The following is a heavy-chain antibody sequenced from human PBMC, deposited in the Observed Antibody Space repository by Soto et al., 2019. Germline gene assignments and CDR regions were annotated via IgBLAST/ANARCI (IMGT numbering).Heavy chain of an antibody. CDR3: ARPLYPGILAVTNFDF. CDR1: GGSIIDKNHY. V-gene: IGHV4-39*01. Sequence: PSETLSLTGTVSGGSIIDKNHYWGCIRQPPGKVLEWIGSIYYSVSAHYNPCLKIRVTISGDTSSNQFSLKLSSVTAADTAVDYCARPLYPGILAVTNFDFWGQGTLVTVSS. D-gene: IGHD1-26*01. CDR2: IYYSVSA. J-gene: IGHJ4*02.